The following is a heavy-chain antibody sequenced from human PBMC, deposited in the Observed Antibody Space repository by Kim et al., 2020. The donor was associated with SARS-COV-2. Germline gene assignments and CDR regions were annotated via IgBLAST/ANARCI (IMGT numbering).Heavy chain of an antibody. V-gene: IGHV3-30*18. Sequence: GGSLRLSCAASGFTFSSYGMHWVRQAPGKGLEWVAVISYDGSNKYYADSVKGRFTISRDNSKNTLYLQMNSLRAEDTVVYYCAKDSRYYDFWSGYYFDY. D-gene: IGHD3-3*01. CDR1: GFTFSSYG. CDR3: AKDSRYYDFWSGYYFDY. CDR2: ISYDGSNK. J-gene: IGHJ4*01.